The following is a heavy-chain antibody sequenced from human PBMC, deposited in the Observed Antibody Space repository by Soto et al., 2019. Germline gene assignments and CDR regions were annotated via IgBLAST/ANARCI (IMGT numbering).Heavy chain of an antibody. J-gene: IGHJ6*02. D-gene: IGHD2-2*02. Sequence: GGSLRLSCAASGFTFSSYAMSWVRQAPGKGLEWVSAISGSGGSTYYADSVKGRFTISRDNSKNTLYLQMNSLRAEDTAVYYCAKGGGVVVPAAIDYYYYGMDVWGQGTTVTVSS. CDR1: GFTFSSYA. V-gene: IGHV3-23*01. CDR2: ISGSGGST. CDR3: AKGGGVVVPAAIDYYYYGMDV.